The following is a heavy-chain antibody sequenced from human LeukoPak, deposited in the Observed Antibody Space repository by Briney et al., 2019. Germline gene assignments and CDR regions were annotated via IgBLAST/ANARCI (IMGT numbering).Heavy chain of an antibody. CDR3: ARGLGRTILKGQSGVRAFDI. Sequence: SETLSLTCAVYGGSFSAYYWTWIRQPPGKGLEWIGEISHTGSTNYNPSLKSRVTISVDTSKNQFSLKLSSVTAADTAVYYCARGLGRTILKGQSGVRAFDIWGQGTMVTVSS. CDR1: GGSFSAYY. J-gene: IGHJ3*02. V-gene: IGHV4-34*01. CDR2: ISHTGST. D-gene: IGHD3-10*01.